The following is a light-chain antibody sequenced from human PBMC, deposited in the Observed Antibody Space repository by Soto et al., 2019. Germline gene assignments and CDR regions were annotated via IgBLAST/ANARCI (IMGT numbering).Light chain of an antibody. CDR2: GNS. CDR1: SSKIGAGYD. Sequence: QSVLTQPPSVSGAPGQRVTLSCTGSSSKIGAGYDVHWYQQLPGTDPKLLIYGNSNRPSGVPDRFSGSKSGTSASLAITGLQAEDEADYYCQSYDSSLSGSVFGGGTQLTVL. J-gene: IGLJ2*01. CDR3: QSYDSSLSGSV. V-gene: IGLV1-40*01.